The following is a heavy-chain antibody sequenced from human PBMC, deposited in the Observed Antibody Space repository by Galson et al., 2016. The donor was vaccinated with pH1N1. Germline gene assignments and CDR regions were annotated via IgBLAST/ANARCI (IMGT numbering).Heavy chain of an antibody. CDR3: ARGFGLAGSGPFDF. V-gene: IGHV3-11*05. Sequence: SLRLSCAASGFMFSDYYMAWIRQAPGKGLEWLSYINSGSSFTKYADSVKGRFSMSRDDAKSTLYLQMNGLKIDDTALYCARGFGLAGSGPFDFWGQGVLVTVSS. CDR1: GFMFSDYY. J-gene: IGHJ4*02. CDR2: INSGSSFT. D-gene: IGHD6-19*01.